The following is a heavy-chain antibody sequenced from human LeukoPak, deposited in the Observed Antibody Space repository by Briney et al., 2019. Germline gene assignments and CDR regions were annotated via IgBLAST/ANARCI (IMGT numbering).Heavy chain of an antibody. CDR1: GYTLTGYY. CDR3: ARVEYYDSVAFDI. CDR2: INPNSGGT. J-gene: IGHJ3*02. V-gene: IGHV1-2*02. Sequence: ASVKVSCKASGYTLTGYYMHWVRQAPGQGLEWMGWINPNSGGTNYAQKFQGRVTMTRDTSISTAYMELSRLRSDDTAVYYCARVEYYDSVAFDIWGQGTMVTVSS. D-gene: IGHD3-22*01.